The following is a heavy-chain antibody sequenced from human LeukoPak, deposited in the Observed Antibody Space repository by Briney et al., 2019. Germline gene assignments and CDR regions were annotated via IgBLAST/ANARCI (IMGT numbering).Heavy chain of an antibody. CDR3: ARDQEAFDY. J-gene: IGHJ4*02. Sequence: ASVTVSCKASGYTFTSYDINWVRQAPGQGLEWMGMIYPRDGSTSYAQKFQGRVTVTRDTSTSTVHMELSGLGSEDTAVYYCARDQEAFDYWGQGTLVTVSS. V-gene: IGHV1-46*01. CDR1: GYTFTSYD. CDR2: IYPRDGST.